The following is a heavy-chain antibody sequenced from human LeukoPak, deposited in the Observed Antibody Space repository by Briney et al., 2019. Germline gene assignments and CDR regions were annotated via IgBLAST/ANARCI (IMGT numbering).Heavy chain of an antibody. CDR1: GGTFSSYA. CDR2: IIPILGIA. CDR3: ARVAYYCSSTSCPRAYFDY. Sequence: ASVKVSCKASGGTFSSYAISCVRQAPGQGLEWMGRIIPILGIANYAQKFQGRVTITADESTSAAYMELSSLRSEDTAVYYCARVAYYCSSTSCPRAYFDYWGQGTLVTVSS. V-gene: IGHV1-69*04. J-gene: IGHJ4*02. D-gene: IGHD2-2*01.